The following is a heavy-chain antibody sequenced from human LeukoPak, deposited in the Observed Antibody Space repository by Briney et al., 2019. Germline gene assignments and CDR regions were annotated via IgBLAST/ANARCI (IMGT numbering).Heavy chain of an antibody. D-gene: IGHD3-10*01. CDR2: IYYGGIT. CDR1: GGTLTSYY. J-gene: IGHJ4*02. CDR3: ARYASGTYYSPFDI. Sequence: SETLSLTCSVSGGTLTSYYWGWIRQPPGEGLEWIGYIYYGGITNYNPSLKSRVTISRDTSKNQFSLKLNSVTAADTAVYYCARYASGTYYSPFDIWGQGTLVPVSS. V-gene: IGHV4-59*01.